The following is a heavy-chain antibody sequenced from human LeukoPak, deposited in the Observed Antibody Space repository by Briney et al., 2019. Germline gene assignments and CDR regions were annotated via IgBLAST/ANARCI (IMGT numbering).Heavy chain of an antibody. J-gene: IGHJ4*02. Sequence: GGSLRLSCVASGFTFSTYWMSWVRQAPGKGLEWVANIKQDGSKNYYVESVKGRFTISRDNDKNSLYLQMNSLRVEDTAVYYCARDKIVGATYFDYWGQGTLVTVSS. V-gene: IGHV3-7*01. CDR1: GFTFSTYW. CDR2: IKQDGSKN. CDR3: ARDKIVGATYFDY. D-gene: IGHD1-26*01.